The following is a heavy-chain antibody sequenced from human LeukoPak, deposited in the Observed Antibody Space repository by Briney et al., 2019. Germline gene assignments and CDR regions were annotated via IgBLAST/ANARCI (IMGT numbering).Heavy chain of an antibody. Sequence: GASVKVSCKASGYTFTGYYMHWVRQAPGQGLEWMGRINPNSGGTNYAQKFQGRVTMTRDTSISTAYMELSRLRPDDTAVYYCARGDVPLRYFDWFHPRGAFDIWGQGTMVTVSS. V-gene: IGHV1-2*06. CDR1: GYTFTGYY. J-gene: IGHJ3*02. CDR2: INPNSGGT. CDR3: ARGDVPLRYFDWFHPRGAFDI. D-gene: IGHD3-9*01.